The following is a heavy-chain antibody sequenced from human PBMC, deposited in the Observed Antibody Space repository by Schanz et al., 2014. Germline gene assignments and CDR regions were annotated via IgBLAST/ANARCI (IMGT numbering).Heavy chain of an antibody. CDR1: GFTFSDYY. CDR3: AKARRKSNCSGGRCFHYSYYGMDD. J-gene: IGHJ6*02. D-gene: IGHD2-15*01. CDR2: ISASGGST. V-gene: IGHV3-23*04. Sequence: VQLVESGGGLVKPGGSLRLSCAASGFTFSDYYMSWIRQAPGKGLEWVSTISASGGSTYYADSVKGRFTISRDNSKNILYLQMNSLRAEDTAVYYCAKARRKSNCSGGRCFHYSYYGMDDWAKGPRSPSP.